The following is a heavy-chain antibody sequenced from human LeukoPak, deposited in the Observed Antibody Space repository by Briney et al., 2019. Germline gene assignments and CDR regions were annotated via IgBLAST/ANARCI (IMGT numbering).Heavy chain of an antibody. V-gene: IGHV4-59*01. CDR1: VGSFSTYY. D-gene: IGHD3-10*01. CDR3: ARGIKPGLGEAPAY. CDR2: IYYSVST. J-gene: IGHJ4*02. Sequence: SETLSLTCTVSVGSFSTYYWRGIRQPPGEGLECSGYIYYSVSTPYIPSLKSRDTISAATSKSHLSLKLSSVTAADTAVYYCARGIKPGLGEAPAYWGQGTLVTVSS.